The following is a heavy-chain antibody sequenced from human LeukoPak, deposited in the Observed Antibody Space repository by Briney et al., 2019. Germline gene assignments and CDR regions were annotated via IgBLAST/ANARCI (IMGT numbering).Heavy chain of an antibody. CDR3: ARQGGSPKFDY. J-gene: IGHJ4*02. Sequence: GESLKISCKGSGYSFTTYWISWVRQMPGKGLEWMGRIDPSDSYTNYSPSFQGHVTISADKSISTAYLQWSSLKASDTAIYYCARQGGSPKFDYWGQGTLVTVSS. D-gene: IGHD3-16*01. CDR1: GYSFTTYW. V-gene: IGHV5-10-1*01. CDR2: IDPSDSYT.